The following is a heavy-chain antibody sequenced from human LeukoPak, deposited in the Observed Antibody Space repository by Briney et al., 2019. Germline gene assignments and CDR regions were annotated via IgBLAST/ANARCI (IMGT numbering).Heavy chain of an antibody. Sequence: QPGGSLRLSCAASGFTFRSYWMSWVRQAPGKGLEWVAFIWHDGSDKFYADSVKGRFTISRDNSKNTLYLQINSLRPEDTAVYFCAKDRGGSPRGFDYWGQGTLVTVSS. V-gene: IGHV3-30*02. CDR1: GFTFRSYW. CDR2: IWHDGSDK. D-gene: IGHD1-26*01. CDR3: AKDRGGSPRGFDY. J-gene: IGHJ4*02.